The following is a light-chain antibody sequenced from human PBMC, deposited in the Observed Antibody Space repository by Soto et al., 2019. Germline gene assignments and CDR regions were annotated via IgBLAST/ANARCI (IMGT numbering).Light chain of an antibody. CDR3: QQYDNLPVT. CDR2: DAS. J-gene: IGKJ3*01. CDR1: QDISNY. V-gene: IGKV1-33*01. Sequence: DIQMTQSPSSLSASVGDRVSITCQASQDISNYLNWYQQKPGKAPKLLIYDASNLETGVPSRFSGSGSGTEFTFTISSLQPEDTAPYYCQQYDNLPVTFGPGTKVDIK.